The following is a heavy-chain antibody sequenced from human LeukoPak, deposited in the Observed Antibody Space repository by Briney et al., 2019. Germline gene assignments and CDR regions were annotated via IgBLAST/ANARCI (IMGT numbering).Heavy chain of an antibody. CDR1: GFTFSIYA. CDR3: AKAIPFRAGYDSSGYYHEFYFDY. CDR2: ISGSGGST. D-gene: IGHD3-22*01. J-gene: IGHJ4*02. Sequence: GGSLRLSCAASGFTFSIYAMSAGRQAPGKGQEWVSAISGSGGSTYYADSSRGRFTISRDNSKTTLYLQMNSLRAEDTAVYYCAKAIPFRAGYDSSGYYHEFYFDYWGQGTLVTVSS. V-gene: IGHV3-23*01.